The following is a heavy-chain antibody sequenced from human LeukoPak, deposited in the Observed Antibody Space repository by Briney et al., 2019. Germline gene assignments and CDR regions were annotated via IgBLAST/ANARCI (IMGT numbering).Heavy chain of an antibody. V-gene: IGHV4-38-2*02. D-gene: IGHD6-19*01. CDR1: GYSISSGYY. CDR2: IYHSGST. CDR3: ARLSSGWQSYYYYYYMDV. J-gene: IGHJ6*03. Sequence: SETLSLTCTVSGYSISSGYYWGWIRQPPGKGLEWIGSIYHSGSTYYNPSLKSRVTISVDTSKNQFSLKLSSVTAADTAVYYCARLSSGWQSYYYYYYMDVWGKGTTVTISS.